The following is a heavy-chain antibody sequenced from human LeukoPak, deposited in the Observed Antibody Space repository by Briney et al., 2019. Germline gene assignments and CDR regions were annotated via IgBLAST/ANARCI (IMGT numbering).Heavy chain of an antibody. CDR2: IYYSGST. CDR3: ARAGYSYGLTSYYYYYMDV. J-gene: IGHJ6*03. V-gene: IGHV4-39*07. Sequence: PSETLSLTCTVSGVSISTSRYYWGWIRQPPGKGLEWIGSIYYSGSTYYNPSLKSRVTISVDTSKNQFSLKLSSVTAADTAVYYCARAGYSYGLTSYYYYYMDVWGKGTTVTVSS. CDR1: GVSISTSRYY. D-gene: IGHD5-18*01.